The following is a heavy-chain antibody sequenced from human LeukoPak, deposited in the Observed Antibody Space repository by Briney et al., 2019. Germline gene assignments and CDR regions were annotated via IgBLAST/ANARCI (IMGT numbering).Heavy chain of an antibody. J-gene: IGHJ5*02. CDR2: IYYSGST. V-gene: IGHV4-59*12. CDR3: AREGRGSGNRDKENWFDP. D-gene: IGHD6-25*01. CDR1: GGSISSYY. Sequence: SETLSLTCTVSGGSISSYYWSWIRQPPGKGLEWIGYIYYSGSTNYNPSLKSRVTISVDTSKNQFSLKLSSVTAADTAVYYCAREGRGSGNRDKENWFDPWGQGTLVTVSS.